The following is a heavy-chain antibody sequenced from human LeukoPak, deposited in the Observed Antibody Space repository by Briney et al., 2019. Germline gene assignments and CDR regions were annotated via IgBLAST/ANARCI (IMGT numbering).Heavy chain of an antibody. J-gene: IGHJ4*02. CDR2: ISGSGGST. V-gene: IGHV3-23*01. CDR1: GFTFDDYA. CDR3: AKDYGIVVVTATPDY. D-gene: IGHD2-21*02. Sequence: GGSLRLSCAASGFTFDDYAMHWVRQAPGKGLEWVSAISGSGGSTYYADSVKGRFTISRDNSKNTLYLQMNSLRAEDTAVYYCAKDYGIVVVTATPDYWGQGTLVTVSS.